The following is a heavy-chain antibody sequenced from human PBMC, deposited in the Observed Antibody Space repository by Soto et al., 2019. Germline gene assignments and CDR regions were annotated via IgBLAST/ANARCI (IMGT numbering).Heavy chain of an antibody. J-gene: IGHJ6*03. CDR2: INHSGST. Sequence: SETLSLTCAVYGGSFSGYYWSWIRQPPGKGLEWIGEINHSGSTNYNPSLKSRVTISVDTSKNQFSLKLSSVTAADTAVYYCARGPSRSPRYYYMDVRGKGTTVTVSS. V-gene: IGHV4-34*01. CDR1: GGSFSGYY. CDR3: ARGPSRSPRYYYMDV.